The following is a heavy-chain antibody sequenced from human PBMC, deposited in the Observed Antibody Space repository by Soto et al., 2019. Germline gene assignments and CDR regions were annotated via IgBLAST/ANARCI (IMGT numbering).Heavy chain of an antibody. J-gene: IGHJ4*02. Sequence: SETLSLTCSVSGDSVTSDTYYWGWIRQPPGRGLEWIGYFFYSENTYYNPSLKSRVTISVDSSKDHFSLNLNSVTAADSAIYYCVRGRGYSTGYFDYWGQGSQVTVSS. CDR3: VRGRGYSTGYFDY. D-gene: IGHD3-3*01. CDR1: GDSVTSDTYY. CDR2: FFYSENT. V-gene: IGHV4-39*02.